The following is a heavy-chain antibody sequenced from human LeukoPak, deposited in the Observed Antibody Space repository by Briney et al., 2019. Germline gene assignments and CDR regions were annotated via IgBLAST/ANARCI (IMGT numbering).Heavy chain of an antibody. D-gene: IGHD3-10*01. CDR1: GGSISSYY. CDR3: VRDHNQYYYGSGVSGGWFDP. Sequence: KTSETLSLTCTVSGGSISSYYWGWIRQPPGKGLEWIGSIYYSGSTHYNPSLKSRVTISVDMSKNQFSLRLSSVTAADTAVYYCVRDHNQYYYGSGVSGGWFDPWGQGTLVTVSS. V-gene: IGHV4-39*07. J-gene: IGHJ5*02. CDR2: IYYSGST.